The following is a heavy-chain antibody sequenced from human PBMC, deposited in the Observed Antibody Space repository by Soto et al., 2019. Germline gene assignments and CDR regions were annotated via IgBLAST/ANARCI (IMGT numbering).Heavy chain of an antibody. Sequence: QVQLQESGPGLVKPSETLSLTCTVSGGSISSYYWSWIRQPPGKGLEWIGYIYYSGSTNYNPSLKSRVTISVDTSKNQFSLKLSSVTAADTAVYYRARDIGDWGAFDIWGQGSMVSVSS. CDR3: ARDIGDWGAFDI. V-gene: IGHV4-59*01. CDR2: IYYSGST. D-gene: IGHD7-27*01. J-gene: IGHJ3*02. CDR1: GGSISSYY.